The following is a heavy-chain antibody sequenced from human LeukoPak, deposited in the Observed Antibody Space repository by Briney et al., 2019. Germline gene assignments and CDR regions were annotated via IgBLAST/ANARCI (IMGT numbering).Heavy chain of an antibody. CDR2: ISHGGST. V-gene: IGHV4-34*01. D-gene: IGHD3-16*01. Sequence: SETLSLTCAVYGGSFSDYYWTWIRQPPGKGLEWIGEISHGGSTNYKASLKSRATISVDTSKNQFSLKLSSVTAADTAVYYRARGLVWRLLLDSRRDCFDIWGQGTIVTVSS. CDR3: ARGLVWRLLLDSRRDCFDI. J-gene: IGHJ3*02. CDR1: GGSFSDYY.